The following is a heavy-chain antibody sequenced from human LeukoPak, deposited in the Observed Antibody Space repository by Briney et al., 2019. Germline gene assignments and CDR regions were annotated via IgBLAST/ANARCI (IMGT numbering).Heavy chain of an antibody. J-gene: IGHJ6*03. V-gene: IGHV4-34*01. CDR1: GGSFSGYY. CDR2: INHSGST. CDR3: ARQARCSGGSCYSGGYYYYMDV. Sequence: SETLSLTCAVYGGSFSGYYWSWIRQPPGKGLEWIGDINHSGSTNYNPSLKSRVTISVDTSKNQFSLKLSSVTAADTAVYYCARQARCSGGSCYSGGYYYYMDVWGKGTTVTISS. D-gene: IGHD2-15*01.